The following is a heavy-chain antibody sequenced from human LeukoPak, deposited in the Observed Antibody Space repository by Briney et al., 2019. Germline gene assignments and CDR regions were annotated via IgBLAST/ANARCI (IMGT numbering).Heavy chain of an antibody. CDR1: GFTFSIYW. J-gene: IGHJ4*02. D-gene: IGHD3-3*01. V-gene: IGHV3-7*03. CDR3: ARDERLLSFLK. CDR2: IKQDGSEK. Sequence: GGSLRLSCAASGFTFSIYWMSWVRQAPGKGLEWVANIKQDGSEKYYVDSVKGRFTISRDNAKNSLYLQMNSLRAEDTAIYYCARDERLLSFLKWGQGTLVTVSS.